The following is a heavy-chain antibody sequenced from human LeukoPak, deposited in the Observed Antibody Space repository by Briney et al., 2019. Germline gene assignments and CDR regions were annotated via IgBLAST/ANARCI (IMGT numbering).Heavy chain of an antibody. V-gene: IGHV3-30-3*01. Sequence: QAGGSLRLSCAASGFTFSSYAMHWVRQAPGKGLEWVAVISYDGSNKYYADSVKGRFTISRDISKNTLSLQMNSLRAEDTAVYYCARGHYSSGWSSFDYWGQGTLVTVSS. J-gene: IGHJ4*02. D-gene: IGHD6-19*01. CDR3: ARGHYSSGWSSFDY. CDR1: GFTFSSYA. CDR2: ISYDGSNK.